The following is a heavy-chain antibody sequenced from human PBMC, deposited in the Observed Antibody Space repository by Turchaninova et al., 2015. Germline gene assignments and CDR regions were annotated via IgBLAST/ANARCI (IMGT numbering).Heavy chain of an antibody. CDR3: ARDGGAVGAFDY. J-gene: IGHJ4*02. Sequence: QVQLQQWGAGLLRPSEPLSLPWAVDGGSFSGYYLSWTRQPPGKGLEWIGEINHSGRTNYKPSLKSRVTMSVDTSKNQLSLKLSSVTAADTALYYCARDGGAVGAFDYWGQGTLVTVSS. CDR2: INHSGRT. V-gene: IGHV4-34*01. D-gene: IGHD1-26*01. CDR1: GGSFSGYY.